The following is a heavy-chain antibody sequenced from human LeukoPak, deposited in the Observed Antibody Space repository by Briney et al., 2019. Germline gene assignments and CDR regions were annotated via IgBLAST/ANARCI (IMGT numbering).Heavy chain of an antibody. CDR2: IYYSGST. CDR1: GGSIRSYY. CDR3: ASHNANTGFDP. V-gene: IGHV4-59*08. D-gene: IGHD4/OR15-4a*01. J-gene: IGHJ5*02. Sequence: SETLSLTCTVSGGSIRSYYWSWIRQPPGKGLEWIGYIYYSGSTNYNPSLKSRVTISVDTSKNQFSVKLSSATAADTAVYYCASHNANTGFDPWGQGTLSPSPQ.